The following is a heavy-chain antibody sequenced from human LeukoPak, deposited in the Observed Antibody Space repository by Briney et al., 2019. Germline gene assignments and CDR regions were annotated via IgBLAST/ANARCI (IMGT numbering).Heavy chain of an antibody. Sequence: PGGSLRLSCAASGFTVSSNYMSWVCQAPGKGLEWVSVIYSGGSTYYADSVKGRFTISRHNSKNTLYLQMNSLRAEDTAVYYCARGYKGSSWYYFDYWGQGTLVTVSS. CDR2: IYSGGST. V-gene: IGHV3-53*04. D-gene: IGHD6-13*01. CDR1: GFTVSSNY. CDR3: ARGYKGSSWYYFDY. J-gene: IGHJ4*02.